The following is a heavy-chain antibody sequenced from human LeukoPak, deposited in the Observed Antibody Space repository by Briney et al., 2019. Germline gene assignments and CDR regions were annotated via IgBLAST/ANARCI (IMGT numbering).Heavy chain of an antibody. J-gene: IGHJ3*02. CDR3: ARFLITMIADIHVFDI. Sequence: SETLSLTCTVSGYSISSGYYWGWIRQPPGKGLEWIGSIYHSGSTYYNPSLKSRVTISVDTSKNQFSLKLSSVTAADTAVYYCARFLITMIADIHVFDIWGQGTMVTVSS. CDR2: IYHSGST. D-gene: IGHD3-22*01. V-gene: IGHV4-38-2*02. CDR1: GYSISSGYY.